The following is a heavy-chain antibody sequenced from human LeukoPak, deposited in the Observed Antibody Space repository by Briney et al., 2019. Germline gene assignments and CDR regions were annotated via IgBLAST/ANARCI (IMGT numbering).Heavy chain of an antibody. Sequence: GESLKISCKGSGYSFTSYWIGWVRQMPGKGLEWMGIIYPDDSDTRYSPSFQGQVTISADKSISTAYLQWSSLKASDTAMYYCARSIGSSWTYNWFDPWGQGTLVTVSS. J-gene: IGHJ5*02. D-gene: IGHD6-13*01. CDR2: IYPDDSDT. CDR3: ARSIGSSWTYNWFDP. V-gene: IGHV5-51*01. CDR1: GYSFTSYW.